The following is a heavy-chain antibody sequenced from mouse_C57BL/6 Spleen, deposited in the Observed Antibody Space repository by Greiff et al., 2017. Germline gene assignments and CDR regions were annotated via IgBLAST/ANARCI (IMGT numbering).Heavy chain of an antibody. V-gene: IGHV1-82*01. CDR2: IYPGDGDT. CDR3: ARDGYYEGDY. J-gene: IGHJ2*01. CDR1: GYAFSSSW. Sequence: VQLQQSGPELVKPGASVKISCKASGYAFSSSWMNWVKQRPGKGLEWIGRIYPGDGDTNYNGKFKGKATLTADKSSSTAYMQLSSLTSEDSAVYFCARDGYYEGDYWGQGTTLTVSS. D-gene: IGHD2-3*01.